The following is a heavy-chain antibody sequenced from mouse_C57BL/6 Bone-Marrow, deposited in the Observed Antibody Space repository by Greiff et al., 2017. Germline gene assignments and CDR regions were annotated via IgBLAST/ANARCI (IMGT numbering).Heavy chain of an antibody. J-gene: IGHJ3*01. D-gene: IGHD1-1*01. CDR2: IYPRSGNT. CDR1: GYTFTSYG. V-gene: IGHV1-81*01. CDR3: AREAYYYGSSSFAY. Sequence: VQLQQSGAELARPGASVKLSCKASGYTFTSYGISWVKQRTGQGLEWIGEIYPRSGNTYYNEKFKGKATLTADKSSSTAYMELGSLTSEDSAVYFCAREAYYYGSSSFAYWGQGTLVTVSA.